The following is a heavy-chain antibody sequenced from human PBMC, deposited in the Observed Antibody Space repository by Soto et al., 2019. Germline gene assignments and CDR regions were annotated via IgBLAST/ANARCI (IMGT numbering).Heavy chain of an antibody. J-gene: IGHJ6*02. V-gene: IGHV1-3*03. D-gene: IGHD3-16*01. CDR3: ASYVRSYYNGMDV. CDR2: INAGNGNT. CDR1: GYTFTNYA. Sequence: ASVKVSCKASGYTFTNYAMHWVRQAPGQRLEWMGWINAGNGNTKYSQKFQGRVTMTRNTSISTAYMELSSLRSEDMAVYYCASYVRSYYNGMDVWGQGTTVTVSS.